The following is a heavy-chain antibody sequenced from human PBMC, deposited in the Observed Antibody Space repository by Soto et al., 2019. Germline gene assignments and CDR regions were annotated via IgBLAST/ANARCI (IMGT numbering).Heavy chain of an antibody. V-gene: IGHV3-23*01. CDR2: ISGSGGST. J-gene: IGHJ4*02. CDR3: AKHPSSVAGTGLDY. Sequence: GGSLKLSCAASGFTFSSYAMSWVRQAPGKGLEWVSAISGSGGSTYYADSVKGRFTISRDNSKNTLYLQMNSLRAEDTAVYYCAKHPSSVAGTGLDYWGQGTLVTVSS. CDR1: GFTFSSYA. D-gene: IGHD6-19*01.